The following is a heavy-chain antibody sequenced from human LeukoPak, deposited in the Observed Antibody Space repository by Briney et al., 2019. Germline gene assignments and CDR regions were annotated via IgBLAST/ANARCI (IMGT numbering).Heavy chain of an antibody. CDR3: ARDLMGIAYRGAFYY. Sequence: GGSLRLSCAASGFTFSNYWMHWVRQAPGKGLVWVSRINSDGSSIRYADSVQGRFTISRDNAKNSLYLQMNSLRAEDTAVYYCARDLMGIAYRGAFYYWGQGTLVTVSS. D-gene: IGHD6-13*01. J-gene: IGHJ4*02. V-gene: IGHV3-74*01. CDR1: GFTFSNYW. CDR2: INSDGSSI.